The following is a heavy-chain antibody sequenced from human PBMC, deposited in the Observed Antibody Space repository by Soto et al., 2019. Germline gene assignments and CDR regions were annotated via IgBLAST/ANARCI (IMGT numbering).Heavy chain of an antibody. CDR3: AKSLRATSPLTF. CDR1: GFTFTDYH. Sequence: GGSLRLSCEASGFTFTDYHMSWIRQAPGKGLEWVALISETGSHTAYAESVKGRFTISRDNARPSVFLQMNSLRSDDTAVYFCAKSLRATSPLTFWGQGTPVTVSS. CDR2: ISETGSHT. J-gene: IGHJ4*02. D-gene: IGHD7-27*01. V-gene: IGHV3-11*06.